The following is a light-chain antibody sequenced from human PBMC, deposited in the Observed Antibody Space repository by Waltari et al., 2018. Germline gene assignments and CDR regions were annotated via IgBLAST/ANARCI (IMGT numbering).Light chain of an antibody. CDR2: STS. CDR3: LLYHSGAQLWV. CDR1: TGAVTSGYF. Sequence: QTVVTQEPSLTVSPGGTVTLTCASSTGAVTSGYFPIWFQQKPGQAPRPLIYSTSNKHSGTPARVSGSLRGDKAALTLSAVQPEDEAEYYCLLYHSGAQLWVFGGGTKLTVL. J-gene: IGLJ3*02. V-gene: IGLV7-43*01.